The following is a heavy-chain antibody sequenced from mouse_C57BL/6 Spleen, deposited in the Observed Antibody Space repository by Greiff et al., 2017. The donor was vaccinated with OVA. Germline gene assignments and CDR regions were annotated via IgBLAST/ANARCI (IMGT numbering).Heavy chain of an antibody. CDR2: INPSNGGT. J-gene: IGHJ3*01. Sequence: QVQLQQPGTELVKPGASVKLSCKASGYTFTSYWMHWVKQRPGQGLEWIGNINPSNGGTNYNEKFKSKATLTVDKSSSTAYMQLRSLTSEDSAVYVCARGAYYGSSPWFAYWRQGTLVTVSA. CDR1: GYTFTSYW. CDR3: ARGAYYGSSPWFAY. V-gene: IGHV1-53*01. D-gene: IGHD1-1*01.